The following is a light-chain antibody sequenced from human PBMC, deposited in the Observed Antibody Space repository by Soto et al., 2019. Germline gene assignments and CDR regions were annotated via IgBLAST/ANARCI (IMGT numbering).Light chain of an antibody. CDR2: GAS. Sequence: EIVLTQSPGTLSLSPGERASLACRASQSVSTDYLAWYQHKPGQAPRLLIYGASNRATGIPDRFSGSGSGTDFTLTISRLEPEDFAVYYCQQYGSSGTFRQGTKVDIK. V-gene: IGKV3-20*01. CDR3: QQYGSSGT. J-gene: IGKJ1*01. CDR1: QSVSTDY.